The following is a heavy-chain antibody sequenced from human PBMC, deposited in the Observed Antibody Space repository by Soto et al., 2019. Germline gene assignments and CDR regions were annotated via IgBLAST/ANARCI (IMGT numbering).Heavy chain of an antibody. Sequence: VGSLRLSCAASGFSFSRYWLMWIRRAPGKGLEWVANIRQDGSEKYYGDSVKGRFTASRDNAQSPLYLQMNSLRAEDTAVYYCAGGPEGWPAEYWGQGILVTVSS. CDR1: GFSFSRYW. J-gene: IGHJ4*02. D-gene: IGHD6-19*01. V-gene: IGHV3-7*03. CDR3: AGGPEGWPAEY. CDR2: IRQDGSEK.